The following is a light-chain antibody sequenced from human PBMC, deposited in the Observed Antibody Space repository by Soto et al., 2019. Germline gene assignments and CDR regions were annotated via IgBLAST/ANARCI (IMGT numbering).Light chain of an antibody. CDR3: QQRSNWPRT. V-gene: IGKV3-11*01. Sequence: EIVLTQSPATLSLPPGERATLSCRAGQSVSSYLAWYQQKPGQAPRLLIYDASNRATGIPARFSGSGSGTDFTLTISSLEPEDFAVYYCQQRSNWPRTFGQGTKVDIK. J-gene: IGKJ1*01. CDR2: DAS. CDR1: QSVSSY.